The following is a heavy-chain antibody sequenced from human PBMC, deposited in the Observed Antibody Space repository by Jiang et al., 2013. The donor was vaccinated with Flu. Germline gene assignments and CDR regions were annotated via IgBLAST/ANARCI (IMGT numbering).Heavy chain of an antibody. V-gene: IGHV4-39*01. Sequence: GSGLVKPSETLSLTCTVSGGSISGSTYFWGWVRQPPGEGLEWIGSVSYGGTSYYSPSLKNRVTISVDAPTNQFSLKLRSVSAADTSIYYCVGSAYIEGHTWFDPWGQGTLVTVSS. CDR1: GGSISGSTYF. J-gene: IGHJ5*02. D-gene: IGHD2-21*01. CDR3: VGSAYIEGHTWFDP. CDR2: VSYGGTS.